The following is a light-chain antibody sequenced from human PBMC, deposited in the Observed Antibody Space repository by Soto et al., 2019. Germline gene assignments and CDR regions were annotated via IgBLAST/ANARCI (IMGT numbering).Light chain of an antibody. CDR1: QGIGNY. CDR2: GAS. Sequence: DIQMTQSPLSLSASVGDRVTITCRASQGIGNYLAWFQQKPGRVPKLLIYGASALQTGVPSRFSGSGSGTEFTLTISSLQPEDFATYYCQQYNSYAWKCGQGTKVDIK. J-gene: IGKJ1*01. V-gene: IGKV1-27*01. CDR3: QQYNSYAWK.